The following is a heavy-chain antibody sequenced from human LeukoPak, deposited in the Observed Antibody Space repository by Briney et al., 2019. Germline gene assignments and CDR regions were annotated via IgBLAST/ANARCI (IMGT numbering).Heavy chain of an antibody. CDR1: GITFSSYW. Sequence: PGGSLRLSCTASGITFSSYWMSWFRQAPGKGPEWVANIKQDGNAKYYVDSVKGRFTISRDNAKKSLYLQMNSLRAEDTAVYYCARVNPDYGDNHFDYWGQGTLVTVSS. D-gene: IGHD4-17*01. V-gene: IGHV3-7*01. J-gene: IGHJ4*02. CDR2: IKQDGNAK. CDR3: ARVNPDYGDNHFDY.